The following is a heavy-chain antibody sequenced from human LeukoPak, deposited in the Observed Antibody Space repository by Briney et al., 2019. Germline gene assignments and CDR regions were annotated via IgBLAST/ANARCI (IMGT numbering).Heavy chain of an antibody. CDR3: ARGNPWAMVSPQPLDY. D-gene: IGHD5-18*01. J-gene: IGHJ4*02. CDR2: IRYDGSNK. Sequence: PGGSLRLSCAASGFTFSSYGMHWVRQAPGKGLEWVAFIRYDGSNKYYADSVKGRFTISRDNSKNTLYLHVNSLRPEDTAVYYCARGNPWAMVSPQPLDYWGQGTLVTVSS. CDR1: GFTFSSYG. V-gene: IGHV3-30*02.